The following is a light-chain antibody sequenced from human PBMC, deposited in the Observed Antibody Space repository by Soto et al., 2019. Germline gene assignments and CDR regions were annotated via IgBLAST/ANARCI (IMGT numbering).Light chain of an antibody. CDR3: QSYDSSIGGYWV. J-gene: IGLJ3*02. CDR1: SSNIGSGYD. V-gene: IGLV1-40*01. CDR2: GNT. Sequence: QSVLTQPPSVSGAPGQRVTISCTGSSSNIGSGYDVHWYQQLPGTAPKLLIYGNTNRPSGVPDRFSGSKSGSSASLAITGLQPEDEADYYCQSYDSSIGGYWVFGGGTKLTVL.